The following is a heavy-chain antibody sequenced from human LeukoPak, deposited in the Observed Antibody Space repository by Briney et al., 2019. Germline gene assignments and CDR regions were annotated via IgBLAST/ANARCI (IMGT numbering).Heavy chain of an antibody. CDR2: IYPSGST. J-gene: IGHJ4*02. Sequence: SETLSLTCTVSGGSISSYYWSWIRQPAGKGLEWIGRIYPSGSTNYNPSLTSRVTMSVDTPMNQFSLKLSSVTAADTAVYYCARAGYFYAGSGYYYFDFWGQGTLVTVSS. D-gene: IGHD3-22*01. V-gene: IGHV4-4*07. CDR1: GGSISSYY. CDR3: ARAGYFYAGSGYYYFDF.